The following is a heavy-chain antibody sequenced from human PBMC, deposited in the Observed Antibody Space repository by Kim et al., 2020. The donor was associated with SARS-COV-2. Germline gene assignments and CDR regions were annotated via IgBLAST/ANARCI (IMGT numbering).Heavy chain of an antibody. Sequence: SETLSLTCAVYGGSFSGYYWSWIRQPPGKGLEWIGEINHSGSTNYNPSLKSRVTISVDTSKNQFSLKLSSVTAADTAVYYCARWGGWVLRSWYFDYWGQGTLVTVSS. CDR3: ARWGGWVLRSWYFDY. V-gene: IGHV4-34*01. J-gene: IGHJ4*02. D-gene: IGHD1-26*01. CDR2: INHSGST. CDR1: GGSFSGYY.